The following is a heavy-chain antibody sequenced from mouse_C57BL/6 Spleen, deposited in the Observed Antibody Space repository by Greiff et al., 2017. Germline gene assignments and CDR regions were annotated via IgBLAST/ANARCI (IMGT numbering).Heavy chain of an antibody. Sequence: QVQLQQSGAELVRPGTSVKLSCKASGYTFTSYWMHWVKQRPGQGLEWIGVIDPSDSYTNYNQKFKGKATLTVDTSSSTAYMQLSSLTSEDSAVYYCARRGDYRDWYFDVWGTGTTVTVSS. CDR3: ARRGDYRDWYFDV. D-gene: IGHD2-14*01. CDR2: IDPSDSYT. J-gene: IGHJ1*03. V-gene: IGHV1-59*01. CDR1: GYTFTSYW.